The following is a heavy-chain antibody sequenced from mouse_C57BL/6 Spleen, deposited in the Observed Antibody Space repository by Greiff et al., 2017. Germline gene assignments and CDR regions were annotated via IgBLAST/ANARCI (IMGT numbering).Heavy chain of an antibody. D-gene: IGHD2-1*01. CDR3: ARWNGNPDY. CDR2: IDPSDSET. J-gene: IGHJ2*01. CDR1: GYTFTSYW. V-gene: IGHV1-52*01. Sequence: QVQLKQPGAELVRPGSSVKLSCKASGYTFTSYWMHWVKQRPIQGLEWIGNIDPSDSETHYNQKFKDKATLTVDKSSSTAYMQLSSLTSEDSAVYYCARWNGNPDYWGQGTTLTVSS.